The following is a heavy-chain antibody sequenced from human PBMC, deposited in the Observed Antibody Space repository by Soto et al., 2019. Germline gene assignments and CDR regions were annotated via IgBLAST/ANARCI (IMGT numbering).Heavy chain of an antibody. CDR3: ARRKFDY. Sequence: SETLSLTCAVSGYSISSGYYWGWIRQPPGKGLEWIGCIYHSGSTYYNPSLKSRVTISVDTSKNQFSLKLSSVTAADTAVYYCARRKFDYWGPGTLVTVST. CDR2: IYHSGST. V-gene: IGHV4-38-2*01. J-gene: IGHJ4*02. CDR1: GYSISSGYY.